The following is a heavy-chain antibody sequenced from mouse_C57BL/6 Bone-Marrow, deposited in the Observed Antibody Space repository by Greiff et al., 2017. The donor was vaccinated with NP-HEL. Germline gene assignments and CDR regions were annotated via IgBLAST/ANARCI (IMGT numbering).Heavy chain of an antibody. V-gene: IGHV2-2*01. Sequence: VKLVESGPGLVQPSQSLSITCTVSGFSLTSYGVHWVRQSPGKGLEWLGVIWSGGSTDYNAAFISRLSISKDNSKSQVFFKMNSLQADDTAIYYCASDGYYPFYYAMDYWGQGTSVTVSS. D-gene: IGHD2-3*01. CDR3: ASDGYYPFYYAMDY. CDR2: IWSGGST. J-gene: IGHJ4*01. CDR1: GFSLTSYG.